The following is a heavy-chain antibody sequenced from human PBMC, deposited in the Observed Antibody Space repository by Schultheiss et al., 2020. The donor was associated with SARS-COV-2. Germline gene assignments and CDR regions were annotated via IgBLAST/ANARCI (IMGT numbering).Heavy chain of an antibody. CDR3: ARARGYSYGPFDY. V-gene: IGHV3-30*04. Sequence: GESLKISCAASGFTFSSYAMHWVRQAPGKGLEWVAVISYDGSNKYYADSVKGRFTISRDNSKNTLYLQMNSLRAEDTAVYYCARARGYSYGPFDYWGQGTLVTVSS. CDR2: ISYDGSNK. D-gene: IGHD5-18*01. J-gene: IGHJ4*02. CDR1: GFTFSSYA.